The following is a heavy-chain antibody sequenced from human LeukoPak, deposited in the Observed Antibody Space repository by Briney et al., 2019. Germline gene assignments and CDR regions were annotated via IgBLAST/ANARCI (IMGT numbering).Heavy chain of an antibody. D-gene: IGHD3-3*01. V-gene: IGHV3-48*02. CDR2: IGGSGVAT. J-gene: IGHJ5*02. CDR1: GFTFSIYG. CDR3: ARGGQSADNWFDP. Sequence: GGSLRLSCAASGFTFSIYGMNWVRQAPGKGLEWVAYIGGSGVATYYTDFVRGRFTISRDNARNSLYLQMNSLRDEDTAIYYCARGGQSADNWFDPWGQGILVTVSS.